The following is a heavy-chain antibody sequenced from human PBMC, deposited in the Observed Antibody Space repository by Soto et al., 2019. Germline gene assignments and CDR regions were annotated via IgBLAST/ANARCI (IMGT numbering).Heavy chain of an antibody. CDR3: AREHVDSSGWYPFDY. CDR1: GGSISSYY. Sequence: SETLSLTCTVSGGSISSYYWSWIRQPPGKGLEWIGYIYYSGSTNYNPSLKSRVTISVDTSKNQFSLKLSSVTAADTAVYYCAREHVDSSGWYPFDYWGQGTLVTVSS. D-gene: IGHD6-19*01. J-gene: IGHJ4*02. V-gene: IGHV4-59*01. CDR2: IYYSGST.